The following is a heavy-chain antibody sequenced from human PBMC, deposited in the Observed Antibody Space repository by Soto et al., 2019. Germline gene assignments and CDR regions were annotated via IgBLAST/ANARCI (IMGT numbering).Heavy chain of an antibody. CDR2: ISSSSSTI. CDR1: GFTFSSYS. V-gene: IGHV3-48*01. CDR3: ARDTRPGIMTTRYYYYYMDV. Sequence: EVQLVESGGGLVQPGGSLRLSCAASGFTFSSYSMNWVRQAPGKGLEWVSYISSSSSTIYYADSVKGRFTISRDNAKNSLYLQMNSLRAEDTAVYYCARDTRPGIMTTRYYYYYMDVWGKGTTVTVSS. D-gene: IGHD6-13*01. J-gene: IGHJ6*03.